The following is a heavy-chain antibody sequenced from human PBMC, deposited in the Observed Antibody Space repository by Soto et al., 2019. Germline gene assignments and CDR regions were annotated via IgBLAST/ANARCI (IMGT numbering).Heavy chain of an antibody. CDR2: ITNGGRT. Sequence: PGGSLRLSYAASGFNFINYAMSWVRQTPGKGLEWVSGITNGGRTYYADSVKGRFTMSRDTSKKMLFLQMNSLRAEDTAVYYCATDLPGGEDNHYGMDVWGQGTTVTVSS. J-gene: IGHJ6*02. CDR3: ATDLPGGEDNHYGMDV. D-gene: IGHD2-21*01. V-gene: IGHV3-23*01. CDR1: GFNFINYA.